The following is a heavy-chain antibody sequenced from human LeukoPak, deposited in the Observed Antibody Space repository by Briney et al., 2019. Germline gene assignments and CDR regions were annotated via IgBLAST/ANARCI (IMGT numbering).Heavy chain of an antibody. Sequence: GGSLRLSCAASGFTFSSYWMSWVRQAPGKGLEWVANIKQDGSEKYYVDSVKGRFTVSRDNAKNSLYLQMNSLRAEDTAVYYCARRMNDILTGYYSGFDYWGQGTLVTVSS. CDR2: IKQDGSEK. V-gene: IGHV3-7*01. D-gene: IGHD3-9*01. J-gene: IGHJ4*02. CDR3: ARRMNDILTGYYSGFDY. CDR1: GFTFSSYW.